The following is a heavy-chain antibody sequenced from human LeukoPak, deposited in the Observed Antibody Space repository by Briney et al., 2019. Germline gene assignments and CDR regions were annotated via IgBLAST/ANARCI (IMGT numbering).Heavy chain of an antibody. D-gene: IGHD6-19*01. CDR1: GGSITNYY. Sequence: QPSETLSLTCTVSGGSITNYYWTWIRQPAGKGLEWIGRIYSSGSTNYNPSLKSRVTISVDTSKNQFSLKLSSVTAADTAVYYCARDPQWLDFDYWGQGTLVTVSS. CDR2: IYSSGST. CDR3: ARDPQWLDFDY. J-gene: IGHJ4*02. V-gene: IGHV4-4*07.